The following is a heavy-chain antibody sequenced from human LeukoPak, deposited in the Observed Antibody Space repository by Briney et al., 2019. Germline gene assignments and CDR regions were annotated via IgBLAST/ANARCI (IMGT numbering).Heavy chain of an antibody. CDR1: GFMFSSYV. D-gene: IGHD6-25*01. V-gene: IGHV3-23*01. J-gene: IGHJ3*02. CDR3: TAEAALDAFDI. Sequence: PGGSLSLSCAASGFMFSSYVMNWVRQAPGKGLEWVSNIIGTGIRTYYADSVKGRFTISRDNSKNTLYLQMNGLRAEDTAVYFCTAEAALDAFDIWGQGTMVTVSS. CDR2: IIGTGIRT.